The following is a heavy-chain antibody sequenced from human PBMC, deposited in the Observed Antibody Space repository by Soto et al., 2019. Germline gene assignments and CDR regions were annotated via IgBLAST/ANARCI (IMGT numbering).Heavy chain of an antibody. CDR1: GFSLSNYG. CDR3: VKDHLMNTVTTGGY. D-gene: IGHD4-17*01. V-gene: IGHV3-30*18. J-gene: IGHJ4*02. Sequence: QVQLVESGGGVVQPGRSLRLSCAASGFSLSNYGMHWVRQAPGKGLEWVAVISYHGRDEYYADSMKGRFTISRDTSKNTLYLQMNTLRPEDTAVYYCVKDHLMNTVTTGGYWGQGTLVTVSS. CDR2: ISYHGRDE.